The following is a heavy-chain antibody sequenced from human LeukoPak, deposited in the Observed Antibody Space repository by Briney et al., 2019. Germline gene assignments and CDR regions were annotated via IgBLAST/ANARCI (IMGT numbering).Heavy chain of an antibody. CDR1: GGSISSYY. CDR2: IYTSGST. Sequence: PSETLSLTCTVSGGSISSYYWSWIRQPAGKGLEWIGRIYTSGSTNYNPSLKSRVTMSVDTSKNQFSLKLSSVTAADTAVYYCAREGYSNYVLFLYFDLWGRGTLVTVSS. J-gene: IGHJ2*01. D-gene: IGHD4-11*01. V-gene: IGHV4-4*07. CDR3: AREGYSNYVLFLYFDL.